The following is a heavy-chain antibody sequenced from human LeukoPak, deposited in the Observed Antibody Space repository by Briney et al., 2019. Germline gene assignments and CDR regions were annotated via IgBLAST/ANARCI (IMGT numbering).Heavy chain of an antibody. D-gene: IGHD2-2*01. CDR1: GFTFSSYS. J-gene: IGHJ4*02. CDR3: AKDPPIPGYIVVVPAASPEPPGRDGYKTFDY. V-gene: IGHV3-48*01. CDR2: ISSSSSTI. Sequence: QSGGSLRLSCAASGFTFSSYSMNWVRQAPGKGLEWVSYISSSSSTIYYPDSVKGRFTISRDNSKNTLYLQMNSLRAEDTAVYYCAKDPPIPGYIVVVPAASPEPPGRDGYKTFDYWGQGTLVTVSS.